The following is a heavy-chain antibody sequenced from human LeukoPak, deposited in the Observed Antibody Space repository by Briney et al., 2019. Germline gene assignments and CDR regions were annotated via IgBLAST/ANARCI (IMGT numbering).Heavy chain of an antibody. J-gene: IGHJ4*02. CDR1: GYSISSGYY. V-gene: IGHV4-38-2*02. CDR3: AAYGSGKGNFDY. Sequence: PSETLSLTCTVSGYSISSGYYWGWIRQPPGKGLEWIGSIYHSGSTYYNPSLKSRVTISVDTSKNQFSLKLSSVTAADTAVYYCAAYGSGKGNFDYWGQGTLVTVSS. CDR2: IYHSGST. D-gene: IGHD3-10*01.